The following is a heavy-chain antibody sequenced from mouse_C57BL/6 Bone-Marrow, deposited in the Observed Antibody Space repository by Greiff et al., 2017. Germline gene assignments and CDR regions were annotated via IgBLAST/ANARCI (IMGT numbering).Heavy chain of an antibody. Sequence: QVQLQQPGAELVRPGSSVKLSCKASGYTFTSYWMHWVKQRPIQGLEWIGNIDPSDSETHYNQKFKNKATLTVDKSYSTAYLQLSSLTSEDSAVYYCASRCSTTADDCAMDYWGQGTSVTVSS. V-gene: IGHV1-52*01. CDR1: GYTFTSYW. J-gene: IGHJ4*01. CDR3: ASRCSTTADDCAMDY. CDR2: IDPSDSET. D-gene: IGHD1-1*01.